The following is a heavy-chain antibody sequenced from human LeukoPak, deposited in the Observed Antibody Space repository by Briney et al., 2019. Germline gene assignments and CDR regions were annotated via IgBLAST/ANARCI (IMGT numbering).Heavy chain of an antibody. CDR2: IYSGGST. D-gene: IGHD6-13*01. V-gene: IGHV3-66*04. J-gene: IGHJ4*02. Sequence: GGSLRLSCAASGFTVSSNYMSWVRQAPGKGLEWVSVIYSGGSTYYADSVKGRFTISRDNSKNTLYLQMNSLRAEDTAVYYCARQQYSSSWYPYFDYWGQGTLVTVSS. CDR3: ARQQYSSSWYPYFDY. CDR1: GFTVSSNY.